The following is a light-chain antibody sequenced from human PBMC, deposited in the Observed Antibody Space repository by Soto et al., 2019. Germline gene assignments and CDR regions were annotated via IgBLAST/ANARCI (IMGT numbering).Light chain of an antibody. J-gene: IGKJ3*01. V-gene: IGKV3-11*01. Sequence: EIVLTQSPATLSLSPGERATLSCRASQSVSSYLAWYQQRPGQPPRLLIYDASNRATGIPARFSGSGSGTVFTLTSSRLEPEDFAIYYCQQRSGWPPLFTFGPGTKVDI. CDR2: DAS. CDR1: QSVSSY. CDR3: QQRSGWPPLFT.